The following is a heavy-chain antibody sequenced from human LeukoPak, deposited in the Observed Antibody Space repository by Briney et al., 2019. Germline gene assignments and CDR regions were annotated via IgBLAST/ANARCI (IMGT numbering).Heavy chain of an antibody. Sequence: GGSLRLSCAASGFTFDDYAMHWVRQAPGKGLEWVSLISGGGGSTYYAESVKGRFTISRDNNKNSLYLQLNSLRTEDTAFCYCAKDLGPSGAAWFDPWGQGTLVTVSS. J-gene: IGHJ5*02. CDR1: GFTFDDYA. CDR3: AKDLGPSGAAWFDP. V-gene: IGHV3-43*02. CDR2: ISGGGGST. D-gene: IGHD2-15*01.